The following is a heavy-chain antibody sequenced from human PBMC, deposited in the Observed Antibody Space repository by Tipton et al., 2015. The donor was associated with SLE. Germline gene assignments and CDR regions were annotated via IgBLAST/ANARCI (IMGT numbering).Heavy chain of an antibody. CDR3: AKGGYSGSYWVLDY. CDR2: ISGSGGST. CDR1: GFTFSSYA. D-gene: IGHD1-26*01. V-gene: IGHV3-23*01. Sequence: SLRLSCAASGFTFSSYAMSWVRQAPGKGPEWVSAISGSGGSTYYADSVKGRFTISRDNSKNTLYLQMNSLRAEDTAVYYCAKGGYSGSYWVLDYWGQGTLVTVSS. J-gene: IGHJ4*02.